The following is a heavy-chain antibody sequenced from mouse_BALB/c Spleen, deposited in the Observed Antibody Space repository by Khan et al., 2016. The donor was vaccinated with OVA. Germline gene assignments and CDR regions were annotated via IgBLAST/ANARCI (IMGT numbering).Heavy chain of an antibody. CDR1: GCTFSSYW. CDR2: IFPGSVSI. Sequence: QVQLQQSGGDLMKPGASVKISCKATGCTFSSYWIEWVKQRPGHGLEWIGQIFPGSVSITYNEKFKGKATFTADISSNTAYMQLSSLTSEDSAVYYCARGGYGGFAFWGQGTLVTVSA. D-gene: IGHD2-2*01. V-gene: IGHV1-9*01. J-gene: IGHJ3*01. CDR3: ARGGYGGFAF.